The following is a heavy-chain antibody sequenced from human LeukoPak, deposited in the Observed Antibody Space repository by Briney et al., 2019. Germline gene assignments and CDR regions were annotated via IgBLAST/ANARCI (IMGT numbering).Heavy chain of an antibody. CDR2: ISSSSSYI. D-gene: IGHD5-18*01. CDR1: VFTFSSYS. CDR3: ARDRGKRKWIQLSDAFDI. V-gene: IGHV3-21*01. J-gene: IGHJ3*02. Sequence: GGSLRLSSVASVFTFSSYSMNWVRQAPGKGLEWVSSISSSSSYIYYADSVKGRFTISRDNAKNSLYLQMNSLRAEDTAVYYCARDRGKRKWIQLSDAFDIWGQGTMVTVSS.